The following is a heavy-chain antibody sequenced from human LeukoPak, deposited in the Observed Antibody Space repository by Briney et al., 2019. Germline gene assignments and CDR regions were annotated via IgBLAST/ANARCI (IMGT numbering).Heavy chain of an antibody. CDR2: INWNGGST. CDR1: GFTVDEYG. V-gene: IGHV3-20*03. D-gene: IGHD3-22*01. CDR3: AREKKPGWLGI. Sequence: PGGSLRLSSAASGFTVDEYGMSWVRQAPGKGLEWVSGINWNGGSTGYADSVKGRFTISRDNTKKSLYLQVNSLRAEDTALYYCAREKKPGWLGIWGQGTMVTVSS. J-gene: IGHJ3*02.